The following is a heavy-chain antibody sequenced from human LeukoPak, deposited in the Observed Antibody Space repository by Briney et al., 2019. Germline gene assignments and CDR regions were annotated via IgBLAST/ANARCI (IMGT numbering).Heavy chain of an antibody. D-gene: IGHD1-26*01. CDR3: ARDWRSGSQYYFDY. V-gene: IGHV4-39*07. J-gene: IGHJ4*02. Sequence: SETLSLTCSVSGDSISNTNYYWGWIRQPPGKGLEWIGTIYHSGTTYDNPSLKRRVTISVDTSKNQLSLKLSSVTAADTAVYYCARDWRSGSQYYFDYWGQGTLVTVSS. CDR2: IYHSGTT. CDR1: GDSISNTNYY.